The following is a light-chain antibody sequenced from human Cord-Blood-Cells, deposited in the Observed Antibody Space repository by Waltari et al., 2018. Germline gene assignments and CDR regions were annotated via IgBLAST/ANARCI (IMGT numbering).Light chain of an antibody. CDR1: RRDVGGYNY. Sequence: QSALTQPASVSGSPGQSITISCTGTRRDVGGYNYLSWYQQHPGKAPKLMIYDVSNRPSGVSNRFSGSKSGNTASLTISGLQAEDEADYYCSSYTSSSTYVFGTGTKVTVL. J-gene: IGLJ1*01. V-gene: IGLV2-14*01. CDR2: DVS. CDR3: SSYTSSSTYV.